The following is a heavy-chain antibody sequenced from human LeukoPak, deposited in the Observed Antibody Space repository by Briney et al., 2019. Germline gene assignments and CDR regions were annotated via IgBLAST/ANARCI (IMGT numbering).Heavy chain of an antibody. CDR2: IYSGGST. CDR3: AKDRYYDSSGYPYYYGMDV. CDR1: GFTVSTNY. Sequence: GGSLRLSCAASGFTVSTNYMSWVRQAPGKGLEWVSIIYSGGSTYYARSVKGRFTISRDNSKNTLYLQMNSLRAEDTAVYYCAKDRYYDSSGYPYYYGMDVWGQGTTVTVSS. J-gene: IGHJ6*02. V-gene: IGHV3-53*05. D-gene: IGHD3-22*01.